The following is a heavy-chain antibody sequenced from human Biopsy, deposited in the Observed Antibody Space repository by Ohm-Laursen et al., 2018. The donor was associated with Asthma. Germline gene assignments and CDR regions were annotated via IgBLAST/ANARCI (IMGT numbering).Heavy chain of an antibody. J-gene: IGHJ4*02. CDR1: GFAVSRDH. D-gene: IGHD3-22*01. CDR2: IYSGGTS. V-gene: IGHV3-53*01. Sequence: SLRLSCAASGFAVSRDHMFWVRQAPGKGLEWVSAIYSGGTSHTADSARGRFTISRDYSKNTLYLQMHSLIAEDTAVYYCARGDSSNWSHYYFDYWGQGTLVTVSS. CDR3: ARGDSSNWSHYYFDY.